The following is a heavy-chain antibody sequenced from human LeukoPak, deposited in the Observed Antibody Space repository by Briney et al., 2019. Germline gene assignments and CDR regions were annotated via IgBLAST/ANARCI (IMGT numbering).Heavy chain of an antibody. CDR1: GYTFTDYY. V-gene: IGHV1-2*02. J-gene: IGHJ3*02. CDR3: AREYYDSSGIKYAFDI. D-gene: IGHD3-22*01. CDR2: IDPDSGGT. Sequence: ASVKVSCKAPGYTFTDYYIHWVRQAPGQGLEWMGCIDPDSGGTKYGQNFQGRVTMTRDTPINTAYMELSRLRSDDTAVYYCAREYYDSSGIKYAFDIWGQGTMVTVSS.